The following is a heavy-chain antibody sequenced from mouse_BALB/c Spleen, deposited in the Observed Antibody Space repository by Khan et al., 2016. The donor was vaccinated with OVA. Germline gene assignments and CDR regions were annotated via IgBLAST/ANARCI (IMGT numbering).Heavy chain of an antibody. V-gene: IGHV1-7*01. D-gene: IGHD1-1*01. CDR3: ANYGSSSAWLTY. J-gene: IGHJ3*01. Sequence: QVQLQQSGAELAKPGASVKMSCKASGYTFTNYWMHWVKQRPGQGLEWIGYINPSTGYSEYNQKFKDKATLTADKSSSTAYIQLSSLTSEDSAVYYCANYGSSSAWLTYWGQGTLVTVSA. CDR1: GYTFTNYW. CDR2: INPSTGYS.